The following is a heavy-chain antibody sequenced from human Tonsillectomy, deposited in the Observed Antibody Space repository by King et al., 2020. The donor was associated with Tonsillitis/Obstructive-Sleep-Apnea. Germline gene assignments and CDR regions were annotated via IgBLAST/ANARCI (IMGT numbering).Heavy chain of an antibody. J-gene: IGHJ2*01. CDR1: GASASSSY. CDR2: IHHSGSS. Sequence: QLQESGPGLVRPSETLSLTCTVSGASASSSYWSWIRQTPGKGLEWIGFIHHSGSSNYNPSLKSRVSISIDTSNHQFSLKLTSVAAADTAVYYCARRVLVAGPHWYFDLWGRGTLVTVSS. CDR3: ARRVLVAGPHWYFDL. D-gene: IGHD6-19*01. V-gene: IGHV4-59*02.